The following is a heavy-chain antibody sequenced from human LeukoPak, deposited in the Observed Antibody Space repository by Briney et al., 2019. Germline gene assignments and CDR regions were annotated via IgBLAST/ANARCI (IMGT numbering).Heavy chain of an antibody. D-gene: IGHD3-22*01. CDR3: AKGNYYYDSSGSSSSYYYGMDV. Sequence: PGGSLRLSCAASGFTFDDYAMHWVRQAPGKGLEWVSAISGSGGSAYYADSVKGRFTISRDNSKNTLYLQMNSLRAEDTAVYYCAKGNYYYDSSGSSSSYYYGMDVWGQGTTVTVSS. V-gene: IGHV3-23*01. CDR2: ISGSGGSA. CDR1: GFTFDDYA. J-gene: IGHJ6*02.